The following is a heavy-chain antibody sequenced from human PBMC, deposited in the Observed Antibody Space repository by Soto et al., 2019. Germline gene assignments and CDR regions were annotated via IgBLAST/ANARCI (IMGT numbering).Heavy chain of an antibody. V-gene: IGHV1-18*01. J-gene: IGHJ6*02. D-gene: IGHD6-19*01. Sequence: ASVKVSCKAFGYTFTRNGISWVRQAPGQGVGWMGWISVYNGNTNYAQKFQGRVTMTTDTSTITAYMELRSLRPDDTAGYYCARAGIAVPDDSYYGLDVWGQGTTVTVSS. CDR2: ISVYNGNT. CDR1: GYTFTRNG. CDR3: ARAGIAVPDDSYYGLDV.